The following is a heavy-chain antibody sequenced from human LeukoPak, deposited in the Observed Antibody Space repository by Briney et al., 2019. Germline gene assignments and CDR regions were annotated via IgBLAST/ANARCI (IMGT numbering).Heavy chain of an antibody. CDR1: GGSFSGYY. CDR2: INHSGST. D-gene: IGHD2-2*01. J-gene: IGHJ4*02. CDR3: ARSFRGYCSSTSCPNLDY. Sequence: SETLSLTCAVYGGSFSGYYWSWIRQPPGKGLECIGEINHSGSTNYNPSLKSRVTISVDTSKNQFSLKLSSVTAADTAVYYCARSFRGYCSSTSCPNLDYWGQGTLVTVSS. V-gene: IGHV4-34*01.